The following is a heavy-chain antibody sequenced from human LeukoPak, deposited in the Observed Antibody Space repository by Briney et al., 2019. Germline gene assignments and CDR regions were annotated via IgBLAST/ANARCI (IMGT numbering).Heavy chain of an antibody. V-gene: IGHV7-4-1*02. CDR2: INTNTGNP. J-gene: IGHJ1*01. CDR3: ARRRRDGYNFPDK. D-gene: IGHD5-24*01. CDR1: GYTFTTYS. Sequence: ASVNVSCKTSGYTFTTYSMNWVRPAPGQGLAWMGWINTNTGNPTYAQGFTGRFVFSLDTSVSTAYLQISSLKPEDTAVYYCARRRRDGYNFPDKWGQGTLVTVSS.